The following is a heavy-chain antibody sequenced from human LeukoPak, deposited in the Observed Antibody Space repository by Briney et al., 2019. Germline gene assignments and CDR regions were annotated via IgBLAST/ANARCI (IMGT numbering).Heavy chain of an antibody. Sequence: PGGSLRLSCAASGFTFSSYWMHWVRQAPGKGLVWVSRINSDGSSTGYADSVKGRFTISRDNAKNTLYLQMISLRAEDTAVYYCARGSAIAVAGTGLDYWGQGTLVTVSS. D-gene: IGHD6-19*01. CDR3: ARGSAIAVAGTGLDY. J-gene: IGHJ4*02. CDR2: INSDGSST. V-gene: IGHV3-74*01. CDR1: GFTFSSYW.